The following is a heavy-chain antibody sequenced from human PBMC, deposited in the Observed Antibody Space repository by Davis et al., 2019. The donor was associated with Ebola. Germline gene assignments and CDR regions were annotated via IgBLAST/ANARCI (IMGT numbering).Heavy chain of an antibody. V-gene: IGHV4-59*08. CDR2: INYSGST. CDR3: ASLDDAAAAGTGLDP. J-gene: IGHJ5*02. D-gene: IGHD6-13*01. Sequence: SETLSLTCTVSGASISSYYWSWIRQPPGKGLEWIAYINYSGSTNYNPSLKSRVTISVDTSKNQFSLKLSSVTAADTAVYYCASLDDAAAAGTGLDPWGQGTLVTVSS. CDR1: GASISSYY.